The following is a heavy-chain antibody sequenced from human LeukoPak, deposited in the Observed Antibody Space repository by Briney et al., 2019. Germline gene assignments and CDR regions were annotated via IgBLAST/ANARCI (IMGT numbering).Heavy chain of an antibody. V-gene: IGHV4-59*01. CDR2: IYYSGST. Sequence: SETLSLTCTVSGGSISSYYWSWIRQPPGKGLEWIGYIYYSGSTNYNPSLKSRVTISVDTSKNQFSLKLSSVTAADTAVYYCARGPYYYYCYMDVWGKGTTVTVSS. J-gene: IGHJ6*03. CDR1: GGSISSYY. CDR3: ARGPYYYYCYMDV.